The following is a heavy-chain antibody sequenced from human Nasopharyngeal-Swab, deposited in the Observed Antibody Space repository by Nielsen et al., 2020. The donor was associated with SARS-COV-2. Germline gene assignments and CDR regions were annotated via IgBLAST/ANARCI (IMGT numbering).Heavy chain of an antibody. CDR2: ISYDGSKK. Sequence: GGSLRLSCAASGFTFSSYGMHWVRQAPGKGLEWVAVISYDGSKKYYADSVKGRFTISRDSSKNKLYLQMNSLRAEDTAVYYCARDTSVDIVLLYYGMDVWGQGTTVTVSS. D-gene: IGHD5-12*01. CDR1: GFTFSSYG. V-gene: IGHV3-30*03. J-gene: IGHJ6*02. CDR3: ARDTSVDIVLLYYGMDV.